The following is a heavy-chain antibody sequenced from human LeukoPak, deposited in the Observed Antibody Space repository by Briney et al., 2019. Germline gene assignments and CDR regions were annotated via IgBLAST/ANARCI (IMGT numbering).Heavy chain of an antibody. Sequence: LRLSCAASGFTFSSYWMSWVRQAPGKGLEWIGYIYYSGSTNYNPSLKSRVTISVDTSKNQFSLKLSSVTAADTAVYYCARGRGAYYFDYWGQGTLVTVSS. CDR2: IYYSGST. D-gene: IGHD6-25*01. J-gene: IGHJ4*02. CDR3: ARGRGAYYFDY. V-gene: IGHV4-59*01. CDR1: GFTFSSYW.